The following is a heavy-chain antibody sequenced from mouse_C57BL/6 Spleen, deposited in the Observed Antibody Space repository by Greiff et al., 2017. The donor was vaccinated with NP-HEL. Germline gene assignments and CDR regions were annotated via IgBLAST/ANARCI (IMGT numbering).Heavy chain of an antibody. CDR3: ARNGNLTGPAY. Sequence: QVQLKQPGAELVKPGASVKLSCKASGYTFTSYWMHWVKQRPGQGLERIGMIHPNSGSTNYNEKFKSKATLTVDKSSSTAYMQLSSLTSEDSAVYYCARNGNLTGPAYWGQGTLVTVSA. D-gene: IGHD4-1*01. CDR2: IHPNSGST. V-gene: IGHV1-64*01. J-gene: IGHJ3*01. CDR1: GYTFTSYW.